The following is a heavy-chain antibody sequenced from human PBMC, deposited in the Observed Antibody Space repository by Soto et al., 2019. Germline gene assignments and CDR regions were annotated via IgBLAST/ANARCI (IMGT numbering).Heavy chain of an antibody. D-gene: IGHD6-6*01. CDR1: GYTFTSYG. CDR2: ISAYNGNT. Sequence: PGPSVKVSCKASGYTFTSYGISWVRQAPGQGLEWMGWISAYNGNTNYAQKLQGRVIMTTDTSTSTAYMELRSLRSDDTAVYYCARDVPGIAARPSYYYYYGMDVWGQGTTVTVSS. V-gene: IGHV1-18*01. CDR3: ARDVPGIAARPSYYYYYGMDV. J-gene: IGHJ6*02.